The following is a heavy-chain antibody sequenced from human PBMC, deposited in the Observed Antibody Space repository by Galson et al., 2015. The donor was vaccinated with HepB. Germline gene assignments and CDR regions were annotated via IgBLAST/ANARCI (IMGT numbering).Heavy chain of an antibody. Sequence: SLRLSCAVSGFTVSNNYMSWVRQAPGKGLKWVSIIYSGGNTYHADSVKGRFTTSRDNSNNIVHLQMNRLRAEDTAVYYCARRGYGDYSPFDYWGQGTLVTVSS. V-gene: IGHV3-53*01. CDR3: ARRGYGDYSPFDY. J-gene: IGHJ4*02. CDR1: GFTVSNNY. CDR2: IYSGGNT. D-gene: IGHD4-17*01.